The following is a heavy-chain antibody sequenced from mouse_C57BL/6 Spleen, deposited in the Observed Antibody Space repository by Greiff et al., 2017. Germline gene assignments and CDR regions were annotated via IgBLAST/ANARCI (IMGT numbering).Heavy chain of an antibody. V-gene: IGHV1-9*01. J-gene: IGHJ3*01. CDR3: ARGGPWFAY. CDR1: GYTFTGYW. CDR2: ILPGSGST. Sequence: QVQLKESGAELMKPGASVKLSCKATGYTFTGYWIEWVKQRPGHGLEWIGEILPGSGSTNYNEKFKSKATLTVDKSSSTAYMQLSSLTSEDSAVYYCARGGPWFAYWGQGTLVTVSA.